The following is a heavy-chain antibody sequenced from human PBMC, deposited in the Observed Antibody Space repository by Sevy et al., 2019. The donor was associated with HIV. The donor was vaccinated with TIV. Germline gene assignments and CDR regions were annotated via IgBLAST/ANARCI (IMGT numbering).Heavy chain of an antibody. CDR2: FYYTGSA. V-gene: IGHV4-39*01. D-gene: IGHD4-17*01. CDR3: AIRGKDYGDYVAYVY. CDR1: GDSISSSDFY. Sequence: SETLSLTCAVSGDSISSSDFYWDWIRQPPGKGLEWIGSFYYTGSAYYNPSLRSRVTISVDTSKSQLSLKLTSVTAADTAVYYCAIRGKDYGDYVAYVYWGQGTLVTVSS. J-gene: IGHJ4*02.